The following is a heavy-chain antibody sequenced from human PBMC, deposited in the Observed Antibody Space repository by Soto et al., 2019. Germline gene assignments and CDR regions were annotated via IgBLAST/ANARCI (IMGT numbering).Heavy chain of an antibody. D-gene: IGHD2-2*02. J-gene: IGHJ6*02. CDR3: ARAGYCSSTSCYMGYYYYYGMDV. Sequence: ASVKVSCKASGYTFTSYYMHWVRQAPGQGLEWMGWINPNSGGTNYAQKFQGRVTMTRDTSISTAYMELSRLRSDDTAVYYCARAGYCSSTSCYMGYYYYYGMDVWGQGTTVTVSS. CDR2: INPNSGGT. V-gene: IGHV1-2*02. CDR1: GYTFTSYY.